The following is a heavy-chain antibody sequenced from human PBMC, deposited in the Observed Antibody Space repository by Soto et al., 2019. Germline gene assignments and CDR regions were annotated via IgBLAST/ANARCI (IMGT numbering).Heavy chain of an antibody. V-gene: IGHV1-46*03. Sequence: QVHLVQSGAEVKKPGASVKVYCKASGYSLSPYYMHWVRQAPGQGLEWMAIINPNGGSTKNAQKFQGRVTVTRDTSTSTVYMELSRLTSEDTATYYCATYCGGDTCPPGRWKWGQGTMVTVSS. CDR2: INPNGGST. D-gene: IGHD2-21*01. J-gene: IGHJ3*01. CDR3: ATYCGGDTCPPGRWK. CDR1: GYSLSPYY.